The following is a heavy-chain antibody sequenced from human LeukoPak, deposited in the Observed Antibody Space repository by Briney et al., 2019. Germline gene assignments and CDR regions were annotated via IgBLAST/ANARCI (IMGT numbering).Heavy chain of an antibody. Sequence: SETLSLTCTVSGGSISSSSYYWGWIRQPPGKGQEWIGSIYYSGSTYYNPSLKSRVTISVDTSKNQFSLKLSSVTAADTAVYYCARYIAVAGNFDYWGQGTLVTVSS. V-gene: IGHV4-39*07. CDR2: IYYSGST. D-gene: IGHD6-19*01. J-gene: IGHJ4*02. CDR3: ARYIAVAGNFDY. CDR1: GGSISSSSYY.